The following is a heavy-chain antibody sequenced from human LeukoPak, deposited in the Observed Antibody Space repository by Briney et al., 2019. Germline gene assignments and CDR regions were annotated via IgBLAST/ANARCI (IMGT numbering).Heavy chain of an antibody. CDR1: GYTFTSYD. Sequence: ASVKVSCKASGYTFTSYDINWVRQATGQGLEWMGWMNPNRGNTGYAQKFQGRVTSTRNTSINTAYMELSRLRSDDTAVYYCAGAIYGPGELPLWGQGTLVTVSS. J-gene: IGHJ4*02. CDR2: MNPNRGNT. D-gene: IGHD7-27*01. V-gene: IGHV1-8*03. CDR3: AGAIYGPGELPL.